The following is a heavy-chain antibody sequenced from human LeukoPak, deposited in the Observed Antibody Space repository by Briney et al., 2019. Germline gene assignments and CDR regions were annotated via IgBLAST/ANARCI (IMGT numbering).Heavy chain of an antibody. Sequence: ASVKVSCKASGYTFTGYYMHWVRPAPGQGLEWMGWINPNSGGTNYAQKFQGRVTMTRDTSISTAYMELSRLRSDDTAVYYCARGAHYDFWSGYRRGSGYRGQGTLVTVSS. D-gene: IGHD3-3*01. CDR3: ARGAHYDFWSGYRRGSGY. CDR2: INPNSGGT. CDR1: GYTFTGYY. V-gene: IGHV1-2*02. J-gene: IGHJ4*02.